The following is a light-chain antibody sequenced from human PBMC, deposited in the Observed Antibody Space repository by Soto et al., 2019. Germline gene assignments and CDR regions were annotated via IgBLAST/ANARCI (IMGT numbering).Light chain of an antibody. CDR3: GSITRSSAAS. J-gene: IGLJ1*01. V-gene: IGLV2-14*01. Sequence: SAPSQHPSGSRTPIQSITISCTVTSREAGGFEGVCVYQHQPGKAPNLIIYDVTKRPSGVSSRFSGSKSGNTASLTISGIQAEDEGDYYCGSITRSSAASFGTGTKVPV. CDR2: DVT. CDR1: SREAGGFEG.